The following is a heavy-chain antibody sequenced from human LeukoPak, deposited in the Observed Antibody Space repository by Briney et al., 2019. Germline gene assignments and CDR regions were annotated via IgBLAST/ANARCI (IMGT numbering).Heavy chain of an antibody. D-gene: IGHD3-10*01. CDR3: ARVRFGELFDY. CDR2: IYSGGST. J-gene: IGHJ4*02. V-gene: IGHV3-66*01. CDR1: GFTVSSNS. Sequence: GGSLRLSCAASGFTVSSNSMTWVRQAPGKGLEWVSVIYSGGSTYYADSVKGRFTISRDNSKNTLYLQMNSLRAEDTAVYYCARVRFGELFDYWGQGTLVTVSS.